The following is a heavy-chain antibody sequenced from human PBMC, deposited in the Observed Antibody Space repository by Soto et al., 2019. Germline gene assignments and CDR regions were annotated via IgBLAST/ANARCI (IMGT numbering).Heavy chain of an antibody. CDR1: GFTFSTYA. CDR3: AKDRDGNDFWTGGYYGMDV. D-gene: IGHD3-3*01. V-gene: IGHV3-23*01. Sequence: EVQLLESGGGLVQPGGSLRLSCAASGFTFSTYAMTWVRQAPGKGLEWVSAISGSGGSTYYADSVKGRFTISRDNSRNPLYLQMSSLRAEDTAVYYCAKDRDGNDFWTGGYYGMDVWGQGTTATVSS. CDR2: ISGSGGST. J-gene: IGHJ6*02.